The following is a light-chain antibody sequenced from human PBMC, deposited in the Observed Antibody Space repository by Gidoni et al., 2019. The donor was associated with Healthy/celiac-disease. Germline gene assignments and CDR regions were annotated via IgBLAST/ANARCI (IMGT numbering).Light chain of an antibody. CDR3: QQRSNCL. Sequence: EIVLTQSPATLSLSPGERATLSCRASQGVSSYLAWYQQKPGQAPRLLIYDASNRATGIPARFSGSGPGTDFTLTISSLEPEDFAVYYCQQRSNCLFGGXTKVEIK. V-gene: IGKV3D-11*01. CDR1: QGVSSY. J-gene: IGKJ4*01. CDR2: DAS.